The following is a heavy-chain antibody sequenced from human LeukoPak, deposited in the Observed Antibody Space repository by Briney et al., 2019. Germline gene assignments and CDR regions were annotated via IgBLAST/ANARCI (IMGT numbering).Heavy chain of an antibody. D-gene: IGHD6-19*01. CDR2: IIPIFGTA. CDR1: GYTFTGFY. V-gene: IGHV1-69*13. J-gene: IGHJ4*02. CDR3: ASPRYSSGWIHYYFDY. Sequence: SVKVSCKASGYTFTGFYIHWVRQAPGQGLEWMGGIIPIFGTANYAQKFQGRVTITADESTSTAYMELSSLRSEDTAVYYCASPRYSSGWIHYYFDYWGQGTLVTVSS.